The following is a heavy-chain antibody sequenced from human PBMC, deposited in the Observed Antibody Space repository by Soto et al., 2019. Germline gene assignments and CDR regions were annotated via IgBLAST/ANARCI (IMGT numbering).Heavy chain of an antibody. J-gene: IGHJ6*02. CDR3: ARNGPYSSSLSQSSGMDV. D-gene: IGHD1-26*01. CDR2: IVPMLGTP. Sequence: QVQLVQSGAEVKEPGSSVRVSCKASGGTFDNFIMNWVRQTPGQGLEWMGGIVPMLGTPTYAEKFKGRVTISATGSTSTMYMEVTSLRSEDTAIYSCARNGPYSSSLSQSSGMDVWGQGTTVTVSS. V-gene: IGHV1-69*01. CDR1: GGTFDNFI.